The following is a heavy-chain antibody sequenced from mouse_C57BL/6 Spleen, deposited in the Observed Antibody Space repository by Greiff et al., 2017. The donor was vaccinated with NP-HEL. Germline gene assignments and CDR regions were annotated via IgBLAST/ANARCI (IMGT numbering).Heavy chain of an antibody. D-gene: IGHD1-1*01. J-gene: IGHJ3*01. CDR3: ARLTVVATRFAY. V-gene: IGHV1-82*01. Sequence: VQLQQSGPELVKPGASVKISCKASGYAFSSSWMNWVKQRPGKGLEWIGRIYPGDGDTNYNRKFKGKATLTADKSSSTAYMQLSSLTSEDSAVYFCARLTVVATRFAYWGQGTLVTVSA. CDR1: GYAFSSSW. CDR2: IYPGDGDT.